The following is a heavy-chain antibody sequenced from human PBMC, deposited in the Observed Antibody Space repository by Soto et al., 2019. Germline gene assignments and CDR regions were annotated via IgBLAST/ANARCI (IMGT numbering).Heavy chain of an antibody. D-gene: IGHD3-22*01. J-gene: IGHJ4*02. Sequence: QVQLQESGPGLVKPSQTLSLTCTVSGGSISSGGYYWSWIRQHPGKGLEWIGYVYYSGSTYYNPSLKSRVTISVDTSKNQFSLKLSSVTAADTAVYYCARELGAYDSPYPYFDYWGQGTLVTVSS. V-gene: IGHV4-31*03. CDR1: GGSISSGGYY. CDR2: VYYSGST. CDR3: ARELGAYDSPYPYFDY.